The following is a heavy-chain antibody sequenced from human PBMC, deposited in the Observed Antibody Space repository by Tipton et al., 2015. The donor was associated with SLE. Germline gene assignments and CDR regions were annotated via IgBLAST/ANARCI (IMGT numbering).Heavy chain of an antibody. J-gene: IGHJ4*02. D-gene: IGHD2-15*01. V-gene: IGHV4-30-2*04. Sequence: CYNPSLRSRVTISVGTSKNQFSLKLSSATAADTALYYCARDVEDLCLLDYWGQGTLVTVSS. CDR3: ARDVEDLCLLDY.